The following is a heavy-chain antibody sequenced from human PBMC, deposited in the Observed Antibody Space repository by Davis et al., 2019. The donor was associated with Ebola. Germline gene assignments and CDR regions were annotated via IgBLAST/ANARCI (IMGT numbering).Heavy chain of an antibody. CDR3: ASIYDSSGYFDY. CDR1: GGSISSYY. J-gene: IGHJ4*02. V-gene: IGHV4-34*01. Sequence: MPSETLSLTCTVSGGSISSYYWSWIRQPPGKGLEWIGEINHSGSTNYNPSLKSRVSVSVDTSKNQFSLKLSSVTAADTAVYYCASIYDSSGYFDYWGQGTLVTVSS. D-gene: IGHD3-22*01. CDR2: INHSGST.